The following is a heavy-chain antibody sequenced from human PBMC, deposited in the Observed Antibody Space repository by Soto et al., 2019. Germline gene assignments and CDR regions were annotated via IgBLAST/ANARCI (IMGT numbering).Heavy chain of an antibody. Sequence: GGSLRLSCAASGFTFSNAWMNWVRQAPGKGLEWVGRIKSKTDGGTTDYAAPVKGRFTISRDDSKNTLYLQMNSLKTEDTAVYYCTTGSFDYYYGMDVWGQGTTVTVSS. CDR1: GFTFSNAW. J-gene: IGHJ6*02. CDR2: IKSKTDGGTT. CDR3: TTGSFDYYYGMDV. V-gene: IGHV3-15*07.